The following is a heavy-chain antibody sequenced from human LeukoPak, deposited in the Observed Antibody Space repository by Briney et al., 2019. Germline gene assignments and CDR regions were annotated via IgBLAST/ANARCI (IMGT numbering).Heavy chain of an antibody. Sequence: PGESLKISCKGSGYSFTSYWIGWVRQMPGKGLEWMGIIYLADSDARYSPSFQGQVSFSADRSINTAYLQWSSLRASDTAMHYCARPKTETGYDAFGIWGQGTMVTVSS. J-gene: IGHJ3*02. CDR2: IYLADSDA. CDR1: GYSFTSYW. D-gene: IGHD2-15*01. CDR3: ARPKTETGYDAFGI. V-gene: IGHV5-51*01.